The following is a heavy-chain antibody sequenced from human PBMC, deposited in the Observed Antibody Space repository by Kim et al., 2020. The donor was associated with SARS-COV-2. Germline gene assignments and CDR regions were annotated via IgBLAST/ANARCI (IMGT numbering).Heavy chain of an antibody. CDR2: IYSGGST. CDR1: GFTVSSNY. V-gene: IGHV3-66*01. Sequence: GGSLRLSCAASGFTVSSNYMSWVRQAPGKGLEWVSVIYSGGSTYYADSVKGRFTISRDNSKNTLYLQMNSLRAEDTAVYYCAREPYYDILTPHGMDVWGQGTTVTVSS. J-gene: IGHJ6*02. D-gene: IGHD3-9*01. CDR3: AREPYYDILTPHGMDV.